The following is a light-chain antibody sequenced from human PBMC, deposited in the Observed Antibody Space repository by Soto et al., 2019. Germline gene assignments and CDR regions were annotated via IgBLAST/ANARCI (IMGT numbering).Light chain of an antibody. CDR3: QQYSSYST. CDR1: QTISTW. CDR2: KAS. Sequence: DIQMTQSPATLSASVGDRVTITCRTSQTISTWLAWYQQKPGKAPKVLIYKASSLQSGVPSRFSGSGSGTEFTLTISCLQPDDFSSYYCQQYSSYSTFGQGTSLEIK. J-gene: IGKJ2*01. V-gene: IGKV1-5*03.